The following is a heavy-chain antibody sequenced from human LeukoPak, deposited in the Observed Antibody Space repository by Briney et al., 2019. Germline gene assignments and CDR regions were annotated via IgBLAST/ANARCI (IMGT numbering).Heavy chain of an antibody. CDR2: IYYSRST. CDR3: ARNPGDIIMIDSPHV. V-gene: IGHV4-59*01. J-gene: IGHJ3*01. D-gene: IGHD3-22*01. Sequence: SETLSLTCTVSGGSISSYYWSWIRQPPGKGLEWIGYIYYSRSTNYNPSLKSRVTISVDTSKNQFSLKLSSVTAADTAVYYCARNPGDIIMIDSPHVWGQGTMVTVSS. CDR1: GGSISSYY.